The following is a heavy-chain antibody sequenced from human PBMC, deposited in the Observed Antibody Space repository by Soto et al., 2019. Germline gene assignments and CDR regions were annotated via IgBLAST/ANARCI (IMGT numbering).Heavy chain of an antibody. J-gene: IGHJ5*02. Sequence: SETLSLTCTVSGGSISSYYWSWIRQPPGKGLEWIGYIYYSGSTNYNPSLKSRVTISVDTSKNQFSLRLSSVTAADTAVYYCARTEGWFDPWGQGTLVTVSS. CDR1: GGSISSYY. CDR3: ARTEGWFDP. CDR2: IYYSGST. V-gene: IGHV4-59*08.